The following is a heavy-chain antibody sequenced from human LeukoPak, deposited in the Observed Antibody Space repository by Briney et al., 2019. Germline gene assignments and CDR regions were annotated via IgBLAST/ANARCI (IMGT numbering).Heavy chain of an antibody. J-gene: IGHJ4*02. CDR3: ASHYYDSSGYHY. CDR1: GYTFTGYY. Sequence: ASVKVSCKASGYTFTGYYIHWVRQAPGQGLEWMGWINPNSGGTNSAQKFQGRVTMTRDTSISTAYMELSRLTSDDTAVYYCASHYYDSSGYHYGGQGTLVTVSS. D-gene: IGHD3-22*01. CDR2: INPNSGGT. V-gene: IGHV1-2*02.